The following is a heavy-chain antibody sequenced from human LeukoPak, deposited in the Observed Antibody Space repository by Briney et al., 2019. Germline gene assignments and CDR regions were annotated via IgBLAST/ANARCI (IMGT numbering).Heavy chain of an antibody. CDR3: ARGFTIFGVVNDAFDI. CDR2: IDSDGSST. Sequence: PGGSLRLSCAASGFTFSDYWMHWVRQAPGKGLLWVSRIDSDGSSTSNADSVKGRFTIPRDNAKNTVYLQMNSLRAEDTAGYYCARGFTIFGVVNDAFDIWGQGTMVTVSS. V-gene: IGHV3-74*01. J-gene: IGHJ3*02. D-gene: IGHD3-3*01. CDR1: GFTFSDYW.